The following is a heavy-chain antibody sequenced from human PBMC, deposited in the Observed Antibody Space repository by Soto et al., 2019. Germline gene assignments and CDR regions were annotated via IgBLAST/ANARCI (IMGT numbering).Heavy chain of an antibody. Sequence: SETLSLTCTVSGGSISSYYWSWIRQPPGKGLEWIGYIYYSGSTNYNPSLKSRVTISVDTSKNQFSLKLSSVTAADTAVYYCARKALRDAFDICGQGTMATVS. CDR2: IYYSGST. CDR3: ARKALRDAFDI. J-gene: IGHJ3*02. V-gene: IGHV4-59*01. CDR1: GGSISSYY. D-gene: IGHD6-6*01.